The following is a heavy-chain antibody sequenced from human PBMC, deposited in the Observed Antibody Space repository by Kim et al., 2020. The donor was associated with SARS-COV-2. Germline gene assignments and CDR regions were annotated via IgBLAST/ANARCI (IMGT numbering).Heavy chain of an antibody. CDR2: IIPIFGTA. V-gene: IGHV1-69*13. J-gene: IGHJ6*02. D-gene: IGHD3-22*01. CDR3: ARYYDSSGYYYYYGMDV. CDR1: GGTFSSYA. Sequence: SVKVSCKASGGTFSSYAISWVRQAPGQGLEWMGGIIPIFGTANYAQKFQGRVTITADESTSTAYMELSSLRSEDTAVYYCARYYDSSGYYYYYGMDVWGQGTTVTVSS.